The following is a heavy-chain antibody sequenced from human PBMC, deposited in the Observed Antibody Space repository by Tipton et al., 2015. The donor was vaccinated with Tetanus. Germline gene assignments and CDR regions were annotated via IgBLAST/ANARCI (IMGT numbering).Heavy chain of an antibody. D-gene: IGHD3-3*01. CDR1: GFTFSSYN. CDR3: ARDFRPIFGVAHPFDS. CDR2: ISGTGSTI. Sequence: SLRLSCAASGFTFSSYNMNWVRQAPGKGLEWLSYISGTGSTIDYADSVKGRFTISRDNAKNSLYLQMNGLRDDDTAVYSCARDFRPIFGVAHPFDSWGQGTLVTVSS. V-gene: IGHV3-48*02. J-gene: IGHJ5*01.